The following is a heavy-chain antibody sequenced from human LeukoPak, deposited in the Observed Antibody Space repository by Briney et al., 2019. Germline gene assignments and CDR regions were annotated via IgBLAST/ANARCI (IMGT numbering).Heavy chain of an antibody. CDR1: GGTFSDYS. CDR2: IIPILNVQ. J-gene: IGHJ4*02. V-gene: IGHV1-69*04. CDR3: ARDRPRARYFDY. D-gene: IGHD2-15*01. Sequence: SVKVSCKASGGTFSDYSISWVRQAPGQGLEWTGRIIPILNVQNYAQKFEGRVTITADKSTSTAYMELSSLKSEDTAVYFCARDRPRARYFDYWGQGTLVTVSS.